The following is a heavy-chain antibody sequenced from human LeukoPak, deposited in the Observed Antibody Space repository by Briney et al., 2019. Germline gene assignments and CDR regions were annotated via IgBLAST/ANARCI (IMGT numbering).Heavy chain of an antibody. J-gene: IGHJ4*02. CDR1: GFTFSSYA. CDR2: ISGSGGRT. D-gene: IGHD5-12*01. V-gene: IGHV3-23*01. Sequence: GGSLRLSCAASGFTFSSYAMTWVRQAPGKGLEWVSAISGSGGRTYYADSVKGRFTISRDNSKNTLYVQMNSLRAEDTAVYYCAKDQGYSGYDPLDYRGQGTLVTVSS. CDR3: AKDQGYSGYDPLDY.